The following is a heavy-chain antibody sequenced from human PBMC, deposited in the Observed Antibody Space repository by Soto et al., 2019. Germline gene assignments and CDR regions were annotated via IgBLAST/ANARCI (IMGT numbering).Heavy chain of an antibody. J-gene: IGHJ4*02. CDR2: INHSGST. CDR1: GGLLHRCY. V-gene: IGHV4-34*01. D-gene: IGHD2-8*02. CDR3: ARDKITGLFDY. Sequence: LGTRSPPCAVFGGLLHRCYLLWIRQPPGTGLEWIGEINHSGSTNYNPSLKSRVTISVDTSKNQFSLKLTSVTAADTAVYYCARDKITGLFDYWGQGTLVTVS.